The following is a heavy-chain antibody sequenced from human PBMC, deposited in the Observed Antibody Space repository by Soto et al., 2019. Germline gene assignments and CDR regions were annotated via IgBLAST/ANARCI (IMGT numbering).Heavy chain of an antibody. V-gene: IGHV4-30-4*01. Sequence: QVQLQESGPGLVKPSQTLSLTCTVSGGSISSGDYYWSWIRQPPGKGLEWIGYIYYSGSTYYNPSLTSRVTIFVDTSKNQFSLKLSSVTAADTAVYYCARGSWTDIVLVPAASRFDPWGQGTLVTVSS. D-gene: IGHD2-2*01. CDR3: ARGSWTDIVLVPAASRFDP. J-gene: IGHJ5*02. CDR2: IYYSGST. CDR1: GGSISSGDYY.